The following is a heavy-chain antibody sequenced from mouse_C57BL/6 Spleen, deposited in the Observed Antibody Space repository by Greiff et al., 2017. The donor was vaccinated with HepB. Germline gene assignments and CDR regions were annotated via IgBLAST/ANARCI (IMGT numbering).Heavy chain of an antibody. Sequence: DVKLVESEGGLVQPGSSMKLSCTASGFTFSDYYMAWVRQVPEKGLEWVANINYDGSSTYYLDSLKSRFIISRDNAKNILYLQMSSLKSEDTATYYCARLLWYAMDYWGQGTSVTVSS. CDR1: GFTFSDYY. CDR3: ARLLWYAMDY. V-gene: IGHV5-16*01. CDR2: INYDGSST. J-gene: IGHJ4*01. D-gene: IGHD2-1*01.